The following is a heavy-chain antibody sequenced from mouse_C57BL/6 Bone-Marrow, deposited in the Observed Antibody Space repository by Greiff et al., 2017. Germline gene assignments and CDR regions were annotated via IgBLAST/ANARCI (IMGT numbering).Heavy chain of an antibody. J-gene: IGHJ4*01. Sequence: QVQLQQSGAELVRPGASVKLSCKASGYTFTDYYINWVKQRPGQGLEWIARIYPGSGNTYYNEKFKGKATLTAEKSSSTAYMQLSSLTSEDSAVYFCARGVIYYGNAYAMDYWGQGTSVTVSS. CDR3: ARGVIYYGNAYAMDY. D-gene: IGHD2-1*01. V-gene: IGHV1-76*01. CDR2: IYPGSGNT. CDR1: GYTFTDYY.